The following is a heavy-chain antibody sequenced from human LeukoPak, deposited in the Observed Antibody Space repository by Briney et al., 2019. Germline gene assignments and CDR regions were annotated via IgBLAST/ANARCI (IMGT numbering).Heavy chain of an antibody. V-gene: IGHV1-46*01. Sequence: ASVKVSCKASGYTFTSYYMHWVRQAPGQGLEWMGIINPSGGSTSYAQKFQGRVTITTDESTSTAYMELSSLRSEDTAVYYCARDGGYYYDSSGYYGSYFDYWGQGTLVTVSS. CDR2: INPSGGST. CDR1: GYTFTSYY. CDR3: ARDGGYYYDSSGYYGSYFDY. D-gene: IGHD3-22*01. J-gene: IGHJ4*02.